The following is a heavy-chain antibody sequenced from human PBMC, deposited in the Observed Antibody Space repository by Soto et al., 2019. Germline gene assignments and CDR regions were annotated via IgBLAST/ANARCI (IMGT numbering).Heavy chain of an antibody. CDR1: GFTFSNYA. CDR2: ISGSGGRS. D-gene: IGHD2-21*01. Sequence: EVQLLDSGGGLVQPGGSLRLSCAASGFTFSNYAMTWVRQGPGKGLEWVSGISGSGGRSYYADSVKGRFTISRDNSKSTLNIQMDSLRAEDTAVYYGAKAYFVWSSEQPYYFDYWGQGTLVTVSS. V-gene: IGHV3-23*01. CDR3: AKAYFVWSSEQPYYFDY. J-gene: IGHJ4*02.